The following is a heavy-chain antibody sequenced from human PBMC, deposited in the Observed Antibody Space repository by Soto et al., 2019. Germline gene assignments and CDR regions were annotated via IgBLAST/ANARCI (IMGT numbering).Heavy chain of an antibody. CDR3: ARDQATVTKYTYYYYGMDV. D-gene: IGHD4-17*01. Sequence: ASVKVSCKASGYTFTSYAMKWVRQAPGQGLEWMGWINTNTGGTNYAQKFQGWVTMTRDTSISTAYMELSRLRAEDTAVYYCARDQATVTKYTYYYYGMDVWGQGTTVTVSS. J-gene: IGHJ6*02. CDR2: INTNTGGT. V-gene: IGHV1-2*04. CDR1: GYTFTSYA.